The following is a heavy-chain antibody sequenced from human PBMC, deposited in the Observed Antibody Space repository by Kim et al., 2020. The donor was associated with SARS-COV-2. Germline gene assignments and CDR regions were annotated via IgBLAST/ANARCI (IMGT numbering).Heavy chain of an antibody. Sequence: GGSLRLSCAASGFTFRSSAVSWVRQAPGKGLEWVSAFAVGDGYTYYSESVMGRFTISGDISKNTLYLQMNSLKVEDTALYYCAKVYYYDSGGYHYYFDSWGQGTLVTVSS. CDR2: FAVGDGYT. V-gene: IGHV3-23*01. CDR1: GFTFRSSA. CDR3: AKVYYYDSGGYHYYFDS. D-gene: IGHD3-22*01. J-gene: IGHJ4*02.